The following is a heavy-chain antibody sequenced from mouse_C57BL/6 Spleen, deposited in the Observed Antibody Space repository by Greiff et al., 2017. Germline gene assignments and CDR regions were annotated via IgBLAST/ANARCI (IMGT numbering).Heavy chain of an antibody. J-gene: IGHJ2*01. V-gene: IGHV1-53*01. CDR1: GYTFTSYW. D-gene: IGHD2-3*01. Sequence: VQLQQPGTELVKPGASVKLSCKASGYTFTSYWMHWVKQRPGQGLEWIGNINPSNGGTNYNEKFKSKATLTVDKSSSTAYMQLSSLTSEDSAVYYCAREGMYDGYSYDYWGQGTTLTVSS. CDR2: INPSNGGT. CDR3: AREGMYDGYSYDY.